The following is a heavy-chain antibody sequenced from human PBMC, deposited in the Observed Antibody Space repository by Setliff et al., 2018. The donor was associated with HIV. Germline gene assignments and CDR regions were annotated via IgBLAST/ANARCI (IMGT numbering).Heavy chain of an antibody. D-gene: IGHD2-2*01. CDR2: MNPNSGNT. CDR3: ARDGCDSNRCYVYNWFDP. CDR1: GYTFTSYD. Sequence: ASVKVSCKASGYTFTSYDFNWVRQATGQGLEWMGWMNPNSGNTGYAQKFQGRVTMTRNTSISTAYMELSSLKSEDTAVYYCARDGCDSNRCYVYNWFDPWGQGTLVTVSS. J-gene: IGHJ5*02. V-gene: IGHV1-8*02.